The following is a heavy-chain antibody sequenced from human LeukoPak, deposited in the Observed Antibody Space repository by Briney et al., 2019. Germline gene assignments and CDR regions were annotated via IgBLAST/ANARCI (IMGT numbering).Heavy chain of an antibody. J-gene: IGHJ6*04. D-gene: IGHD3-10*01. Sequence: GASVKVSCKASGYTFTGYYMHWVRQAPGQGLEWMGWINPNSGGTNYAQKFQGRVTMTRDTSISTAYMELSRLRSDGTAVYYCARSNVLLWFGEQGMDVWGKGTTVTVSS. CDR2: INPNSGGT. V-gene: IGHV1-2*02. CDR3: ARSNVLLWFGEQGMDV. CDR1: GYTFTGYY.